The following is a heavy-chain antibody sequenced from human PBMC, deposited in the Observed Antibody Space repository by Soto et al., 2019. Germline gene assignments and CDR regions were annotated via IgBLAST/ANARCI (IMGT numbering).Heavy chain of an antibody. CDR3: ARPTGGGKIDY. Sequence: QLQLQESGPGLVKPSETLSLTCTVSGGSISSSSYYWGWIRQPPGKGLEWIGSIYYSGSTYYNPSLKSRVTISVDTSKNQFSLKLSSVTAADTAVYYCARPTGGGKIDYWGQGTLVTVSS. D-gene: IGHD3-16*01. CDR2: IYYSGST. V-gene: IGHV4-39*01. J-gene: IGHJ4*02. CDR1: GGSISSSSYY.